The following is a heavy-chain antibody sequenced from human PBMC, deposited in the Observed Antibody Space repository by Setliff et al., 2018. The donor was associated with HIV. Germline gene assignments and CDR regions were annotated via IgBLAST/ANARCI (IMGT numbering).Heavy chain of an antibody. CDR3: AREDFGSGWFDT. CDR2: ISPYNGDT. V-gene: IGHV1-18*01. Sequence: ASVKVSCKASGYRFNTYGISWVRQAPGQGLEWMGWISPYNGDTRFAQSLQGRVTLTTDTSTSTAYMELTSLRFDDTAIYYCAREDFGSGWFDTWGQGTPVTVSS. J-gene: IGHJ5*02. CDR1: GYRFNTYG. D-gene: IGHD3-10*01.